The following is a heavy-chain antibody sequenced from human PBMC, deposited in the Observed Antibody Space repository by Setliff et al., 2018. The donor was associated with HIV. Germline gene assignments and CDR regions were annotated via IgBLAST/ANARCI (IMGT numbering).Heavy chain of an antibody. D-gene: IGHD3-22*01. J-gene: IGHJ2*01. CDR1: GGTFSTYA. V-gene: IGHV1-69*05. CDR2: IVPIFSTA. Sequence: ASVKVSCKASGGTFSTYAISWLRQAPGQGLEWMGGIVPIFSTANYAQKFQGRVTITTDESTSTACMDLSSLRSEDTAVYYCARAPGISGFFYWYFDLWGRGTLVTISS. CDR3: ARAPGISGFFYWYFDL.